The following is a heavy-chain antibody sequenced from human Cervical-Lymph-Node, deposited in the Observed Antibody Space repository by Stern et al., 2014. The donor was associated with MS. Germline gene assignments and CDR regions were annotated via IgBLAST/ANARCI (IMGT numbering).Heavy chain of an antibody. D-gene: IGHD1-26*01. J-gene: IGHJ6*02. CDR3: AKEGGSYPVGYYGMDV. V-gene: IGHV1-18*01. CDR2: ISAYNGNT. Sequence: QLVQSGAEVRKPGASVKVSCKASGYTFSSYGISWVRQATGQGLEWMGWISAYNGNTNYARKYQGRVTMTTDTSTSTAYMELRSLRSDDTAVYYCAKEGGSYPVGYYGMDVWGQGTTVTVSS. CDR1: GYTFSSYG.